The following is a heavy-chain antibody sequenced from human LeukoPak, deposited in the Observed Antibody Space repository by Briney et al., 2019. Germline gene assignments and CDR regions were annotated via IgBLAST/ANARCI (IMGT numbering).Heavy chain of an antibody. CDR1: GGSFSGYY. Sequence: PSETLSLTCAVYGGSFSGYYWSWIRQPPGKGLEWIGEINHSGSTNYNPSLKSRVTISVDTSKNQFSLKLSSVTAAGTAVYYCARGSGSSWSHVFFDYWGQGTLVTVSS. CDR2: INHSGST. J-gene: IGHJ4*02. CDR3: ARGSGSSWSHVFFDY. D-gene: IGHD6-13*01. V-gene: IGHV4-34*01.